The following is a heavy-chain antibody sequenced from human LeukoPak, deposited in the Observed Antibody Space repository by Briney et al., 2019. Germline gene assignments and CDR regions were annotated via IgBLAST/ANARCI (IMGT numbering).Heavy chain of an antibody. CDR2: IYYSGST. V-gene: IGHV4-59*11. Sequence: SETLSLTCTVSGGSISSHYWSWIRQPPGKGLEWIGYIYYSGSTNYNPSLKSRVTISVDTSKNQFSLKLSSVTAADPAVYYCARESMDYYDSSGYYPLGYWGQGTLVTVSS. J-gene: IGHJ4*02. D-gene: IGHD3-22*01. CDR3: ARESMDYYDSSGYYPLGY. CDR1: GGSISSHY.